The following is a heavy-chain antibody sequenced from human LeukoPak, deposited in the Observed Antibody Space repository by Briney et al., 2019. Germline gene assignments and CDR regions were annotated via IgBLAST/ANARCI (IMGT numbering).Heavy chain of an antibody. D-gene: IGHD3-10*01. CDR1: GFTFSSYS. CDR3: AGGLWFGELGYDY. CDR2: ISSSSSYI. V-gene: IGHV3-21*01. J-gene: IGHJ4*02. Sequence: GGSLRLSCAASGFTFSSYSMNWVRQAPGKGLEWVSSISSSSSYIYYADSMKGRFTISRDNAKSSLYLEMNSLRAEDTAVYYCAGGLWFGELGYDYWGQGTLVTVSS.